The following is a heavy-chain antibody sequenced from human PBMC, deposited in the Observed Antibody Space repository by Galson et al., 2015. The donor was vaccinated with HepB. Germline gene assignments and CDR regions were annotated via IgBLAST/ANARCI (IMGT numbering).Heavy chain of an antibody. CDR1: GFTFSKGW. J-gene: IGHJ3*02. CDR3: TTAVEKYYFDTSGYHAFDI. V-gene: IGHV3-15*07. D-gene: IGHD3-22*01. CDR2: IESKTDGGTT. Sequence: SLRLSCAASGFTFSKGWMNWVRQAPGKGLEWVGRIESKTDGGTTDYAAPVKGRFTISRDDSEATLYLRMDSLKTEDTAVYHCTTAVEKYYFDTSGYHAFDIWGPGTMVSVSS.